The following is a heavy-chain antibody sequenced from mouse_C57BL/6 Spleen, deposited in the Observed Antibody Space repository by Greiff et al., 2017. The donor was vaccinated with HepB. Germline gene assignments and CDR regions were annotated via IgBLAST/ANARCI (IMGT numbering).Heavy chain of an antibody. V-gene: IGHV5-12*01. Sequence: DVQLVESGGGLVQPGGSLKLSCAASGFTFSDYYMYWVRQTPEKRLEWVAYISNGGGSTYYPDTVKGRFTISRDNAKNTLYLQMSRLKSEDTAMYYCARQGDDYYGSSYYFDYWGQGTTLTVSS. D-gene: IGHD1-1*01. CDR2: ISNGGGST. CDR1: GFTFSDYY. J-gene: IGHJ2*01. CDR3: ARQGDDYYGSSYYFDY.